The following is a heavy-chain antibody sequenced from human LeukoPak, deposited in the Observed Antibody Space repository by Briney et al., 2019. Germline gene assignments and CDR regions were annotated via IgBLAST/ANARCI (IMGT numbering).Heavy chain of an antibody. J-gene: IGHJ6*03. D-gene: IGHD6-6*01. V-gene: IGHV1-8*03. CDR3: ARAVGSSSIDYYHLDV. CDR1: GYTFTIYN. Sequence: ASVKVSCKTSGYTFTIYNINWMRQATGQGLEWMGWMNPNSGNTGYAQKFQGRVTITRNTSINTAYMELSSLRSEDTAIYYCARAVGSSSIDYYHLDVWGKGTTVTVSS. CDR2: MNPNSGNT.